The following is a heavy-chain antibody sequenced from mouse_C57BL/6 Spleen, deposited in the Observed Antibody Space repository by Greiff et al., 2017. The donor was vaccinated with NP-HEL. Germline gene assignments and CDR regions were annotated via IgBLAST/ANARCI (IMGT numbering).Heavy chain of an antibody. D-gene: IGHD2-4*01. Sequence: VQLQQSGAELVRPGSSVKLSCKASGYTFTSYWMHWVKQRPIQGLEWIGNIDPSDSETHYNQKFKGKATLTVDKSSSTAYMQRSSLTSEDSAVYYGACSYDCLPFAYWGQGTLVTVSA. CDR3: ACSYDCLPFAY. CDR2: IDPSDSET. CDR1: GYTFTSYW. V-gene: IGHV1-52*01. J-gene: IGHJ3*01.